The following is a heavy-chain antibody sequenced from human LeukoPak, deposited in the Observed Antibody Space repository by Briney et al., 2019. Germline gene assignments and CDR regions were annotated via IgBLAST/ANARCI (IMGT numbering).Heavy chain of an antibody. CDR1: GGSISSYY. J-gene: IGHJ6*02. V-gene: IGHV4-59*01. D-gene: IGHD3-22*01. CDR3: ARSYYGSSGYYSPYYYGMDV. Sequence: SETLSLTCTVSGGSISSYYWSWIRQPPGKGLEWMGYIYYSGSTNYNPYLKSRVTISVDTSKNQFSLKLSSVTAADTAVYYCARSYYGSSGYYSPYYYGMDVWGQGTTVTVSS. CDR2: IYYSGST.